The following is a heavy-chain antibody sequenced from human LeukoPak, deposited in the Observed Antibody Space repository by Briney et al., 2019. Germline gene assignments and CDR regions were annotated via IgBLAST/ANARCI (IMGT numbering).Heavy chain of an antibody. CDR1: GGSISGQY. CDR2: ISYSGIT. CDR3: ARLRFLEWLFPWFDP. V-gene: IGHV4-59*08. Sequence: SETLSLTCTVSGGSISGQYWSWIRQPPGRGLEWIGYISYSGITKYNPPLKNRVTISIDTSKNQFSLKLSSMTAADTAVYYCARLRFLEWLFPWFDPWGQGTLVTVSS. J-gene: IGHJ5*02. D-gene: IGHD3-3*01.